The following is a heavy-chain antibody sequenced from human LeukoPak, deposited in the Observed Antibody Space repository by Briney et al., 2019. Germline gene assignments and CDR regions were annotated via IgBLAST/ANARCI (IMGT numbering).Heavy chain of an antibody. Sequence: SETLSLTCTVSGYSISSGNYWGWIRQSPGQGLEWIGTIYHSGSTYYNPSLKSRVTISIDTSKNQFSLQLSSVTAADTAVYYCARDFAGTISGYFDPWGQGTLVTVSS. D-gene: IGHD1-7*01. J-gene: IGHJ5*02. V-gene: IGHV4-38-2*02. CDR3: ARDFAGTISGYFDP. CDR1: GYSISSGNY. CDR2: IYHSGST.